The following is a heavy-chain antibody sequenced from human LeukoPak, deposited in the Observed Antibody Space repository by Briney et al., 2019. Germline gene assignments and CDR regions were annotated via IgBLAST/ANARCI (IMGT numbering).Heavy chain of an antibody. V-gene: IGHV1-18*04. CDR2: ISAYNGNT. Sequence: ASVKVSCKASGYIFTAYYLHWVRQAPGQGLEWMGWISAYNGNTNYAQKLQGRVTMTTDTSTSTAYMELRSLRSDDTAVYYCAINPIVVVPAATSGANWFDPWGQGTLVTVSS. D-gene: IGHD2-2*01. CDR3: AINPIVVVPAATSGANWFDP. J-gene: IGHJ5*02. CDR1: GYIFTAYY.